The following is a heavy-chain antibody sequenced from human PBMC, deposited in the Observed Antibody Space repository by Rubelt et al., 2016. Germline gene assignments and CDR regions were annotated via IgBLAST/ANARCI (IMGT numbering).Heavy chain of an antibody. CDR2: INSDGSST. V-gene: IGHV3-74*01. D-gene: IGHD2-2*01. J-gene: IGHJ4*02. CDR1: SYW. CDR3: ARHAHVVPDANPILYYFDY. Sequence: SYWMQWVRQDPGKGLVWVSRINSDGSSTSYADSVKGRFTISRDNAKNTLYLQMNSLRAEDTAVYYCARHAHVVPDANPILYYFDYWGQGTLVTVSS.